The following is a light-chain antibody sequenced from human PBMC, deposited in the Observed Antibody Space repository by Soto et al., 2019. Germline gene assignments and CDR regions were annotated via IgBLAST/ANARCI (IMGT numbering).Light chain of an antibody. Sequence: IVLTQSPATLSLSPGGRATLSCRASQSVRNYLAWYQQKPGQAPRLLIYDASNRATGIPARFRGSGSGTDFTLSITSLEPEDIAVYYCQQRSSWPLTFGGGTKV. V-gene: IGKV3-11*01. CDR2: DAS. CDR1: QSVRNY. CDR3: QQRSSWPLT. J-gene: IGKJ4*01.